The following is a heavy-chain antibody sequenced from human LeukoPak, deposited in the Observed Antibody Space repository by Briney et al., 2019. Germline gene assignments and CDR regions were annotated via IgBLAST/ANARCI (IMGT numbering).Heavy chain of an antibody. Sequence: SETLSLACAVYGGSFSGYYWSWIRQPPGKGLEWIGEINHSGSTNYSPSLKSRVTISVDTSKNQFSQKLSSVTAADTAVYYCARAGPAHAPSIFGVVIRLYSFDYWGQGTLVTVSS. D-gene: IGHD3-3*01. CDR3: ARAGPAHAPSIFGVVIRLYSFDY. J-gene: IGHJ4*02. CDR1: GGSFSGYY. V-gene: IGHV4-34*01. CDR2: INHSGST.